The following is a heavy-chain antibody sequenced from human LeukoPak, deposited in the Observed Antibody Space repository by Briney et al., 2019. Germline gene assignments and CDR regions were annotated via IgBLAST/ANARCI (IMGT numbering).Heavy chain of an antibody. CDR2: IIPIFGTA. J-gene: IGHJ4*02. D-gene: IGHD2-8*01. V-gene: IGHV1-69*13. CDR1: GGTFSSYA. Sequence: SVKVSCKASGGTFSSYATSWVRQAPGQGLEWMGGIIPIFGTANYAQKFQGRVTITADESTSSAYMELSSLRSEDTAVYYCATGHRNYCTNGVCHYDYWGQGTLVTVSS. CDR3: ATGHRNYCTNGVCHYDY.